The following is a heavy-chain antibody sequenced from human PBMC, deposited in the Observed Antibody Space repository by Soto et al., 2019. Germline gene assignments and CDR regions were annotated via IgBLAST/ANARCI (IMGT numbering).Heavy chain of an antibody. CDR2: ISYDGSNK. J-gene: IGHJ4*02. CDR3: AKDPPPTVAGGYVY. CDR1: GFTFSSYG. Sequence: LRLSCAASGFTFSSYGMHWVRQAPGKGLEWVAVISYDGSNKYYADSVKGRFTISRDNSKNTLYLQMNSLRAEDTAVYYCAKDPPPTVAGGYVYWGQGTLVTVSS. D-gene: IGHD6-19*01. V-gene: IGHV3-30*18.